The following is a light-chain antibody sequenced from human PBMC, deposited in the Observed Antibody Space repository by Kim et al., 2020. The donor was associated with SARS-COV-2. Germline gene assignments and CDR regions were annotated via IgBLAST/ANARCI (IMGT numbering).Light chain of an antibody. CDR1: TSNIGASYD. V-gene: IGLV1-40*01. CDR3: QSYDSGLSASV. Sequence: QRVTISGTGSTSNIGASYDVHWYQQLPGKAPKLLIYGDNSRPSGVPDRFSGSRSGRAASLAITGLQAEDEGDYYCQSYDSGLSASVFGGGTQLTVL. J-gene: IGLJ7*01. CDR2: GDN.